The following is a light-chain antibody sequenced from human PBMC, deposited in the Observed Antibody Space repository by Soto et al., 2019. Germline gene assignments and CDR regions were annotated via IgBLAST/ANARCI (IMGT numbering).Light chain of an antibody. CDR2: STD. V-gene: IGLV7-43*01. CDR3: LLYYGGAVI. Sequence: QAVVTQEPSLTVSPGGTVTLTCASSTGAVTSGHYANWLQQKPGQAPRALIYSTDTKHSWTPARFSGSLLGGKAALTLSGVRPEDEADYCCLLYYGGAVIFGGGTKVTVL. CDR1: TGAVTSGHY. J-gene: IGLJ2*01.